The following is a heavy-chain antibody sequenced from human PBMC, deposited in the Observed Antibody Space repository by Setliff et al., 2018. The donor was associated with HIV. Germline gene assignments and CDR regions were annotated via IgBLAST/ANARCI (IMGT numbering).Heavy chain of an antibody. J-gene: IGHJ6*03. V-gene: IGHV3-30-3*01. CDR2: VSFEGGNK. Sequence: PGGSLRLSCAASTFPFSNYDIQWVRQAPGKGLEWVAFVSFEGGNKYYADSVKGRFTISRDISKNTVYLQMNSLRPEDTAVYYCARGRGFGESGYSYYYMDVWGKGTTVTVSS. CDR1: TFPFSNYD. D-gene: IGHD3-10*01. CDR3: ARGRGFGESGYSYYYMDV.